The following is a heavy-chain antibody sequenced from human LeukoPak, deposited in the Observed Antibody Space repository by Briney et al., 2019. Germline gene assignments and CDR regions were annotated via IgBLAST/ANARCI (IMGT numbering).Heavy chain of an antibody. CDR1: GGSISSYY. D-gene: IGHD3-22*01. V-gene: IGHV4-4*07. Sequence: PSETLSLTCTVSGGSISSYYWSWFRQPAGKGLEWIGRIYTSGSTNYNPSLKSRVTMSVDTSKNQFSLKLSSVTAADTAVYYCAREMGSYYDSSGYYPYYFDYWGQGTLVTVSS. CDR3: AREMGSYYDSSGYYPYYFDY. CDR2: IYTSGST. J-gene: IGHJ4*02.